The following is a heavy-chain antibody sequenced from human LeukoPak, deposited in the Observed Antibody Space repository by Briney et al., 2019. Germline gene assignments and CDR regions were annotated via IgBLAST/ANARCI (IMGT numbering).Heavy chain of an antibody. D-gene: IGHD1-1*01. Sequence: GGSLRLSCAASGFTFSSCAMSWVRQAPGKGLEWVSAISGSGGSTYYADSVKGRFTISRDNSKNTLYLQMNSLRAEDTAVYYCAKRALLDYYYYYMDVWGKGTTVTVSS. CDR1: GFTFSSCA. J-gene: IGHJ6*03. CDR3: AKRALLDYYYYYMDV. CDR2: ISGSGGST. V-gene: IGHV3-23*01.